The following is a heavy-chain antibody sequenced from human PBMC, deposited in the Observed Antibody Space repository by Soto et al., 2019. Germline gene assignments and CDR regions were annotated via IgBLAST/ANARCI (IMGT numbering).Heavy chain of an antibody. J-gene: IGHJ6*02. CDR3: AKDMGGSYYNYYYGMDV. D-gene: IGHD1-26*01. V-gene: IGHV3-43*01. CDR2: ISWDGGST. CDR1: GFTFDDYT. Sequence: GGSLRLSCAASGFTFDDYTMHWVRQAPGKGLEWVSLISWDGGSTYYADSVKGRFTISRDNSKNSLYLQMNSLRTEDTALCYCAKDMGGSYYNYYYGMDVWGQGTTVTVSS.